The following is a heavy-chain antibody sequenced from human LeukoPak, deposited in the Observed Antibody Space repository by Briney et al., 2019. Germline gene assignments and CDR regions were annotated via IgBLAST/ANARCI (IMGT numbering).Heavy chain of an antibody. CDR2: IIVGSGNT. Sequence: SVKVSCKASGFTFTSSAMQWVRQARGQRLEWIGWIIVGSGNTNYAQKFQERVTITRDMSTSTAYMELSSLRSEDTAVYYCAALEYSGSYYDYWGQGTLVTVSS. CDR3: AALEYSGSYYDY. V-gene: IGHV1-58*02. CDR1: GFTFTSSA. D-gene: IGHD1-26*01. J-gene: IGHJ4*02.